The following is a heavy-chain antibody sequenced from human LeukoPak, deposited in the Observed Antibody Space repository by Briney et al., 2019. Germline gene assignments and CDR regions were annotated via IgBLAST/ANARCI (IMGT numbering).Heavy chain of an antibody. CDR2: SYHSGST. CDR3: ARVGGPNYFSYGMDV. J-gene: IGHJ6*02. CDR1: GGSMTSYY. D-gene: IGHD3-16*01. V-gene: IGHV4-59*01. Sequence: SETLSLTCTVSGGSMTSYYWSWIRQPPGKGLEWIGYSYHSGSTNYHPSLKSRVTTSIDTSKNQFSLKLTSVTPADTAVYYCARVGGPNYFSYGMDVWGQGTTVTVSS.